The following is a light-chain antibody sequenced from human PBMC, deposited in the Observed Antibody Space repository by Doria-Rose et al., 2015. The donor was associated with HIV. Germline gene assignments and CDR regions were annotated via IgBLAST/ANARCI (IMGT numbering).Light chain of an antibody. Sequence: TQSPGTLSLSPGERATLSCRASQSFGSTYLAWYQQKPVQAPSLLIYDGSTRATGIPDRFSASGSGTDFTLTINRLEPEDFALYYCHQYGTSWTFGQGTKVEI. V-gene: IGKV3-20*01. CDR1: QSFGSTY. J-gene: IGKJ1*01. CDR3: HQYGTSWT. CDR2: DGS.